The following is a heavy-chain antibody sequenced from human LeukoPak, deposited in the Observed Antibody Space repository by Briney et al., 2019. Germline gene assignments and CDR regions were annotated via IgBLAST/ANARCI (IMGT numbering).Heavy chain of an antibody. CDR1: GSSFTDYY. D-gene: IGHD6-19*01. Sequence: SETLSLTCSVHGSSFTDYYWSWIRQPPGKGVEWIGERNHRGSSYFNPSFESRVTISLDMSRKQFSLNLTSVTAADTAFYYCARGSGSYSGAADYWGQGTLVTVSS. CDR2: RNHRGSS. J-gene: IGHJ4*02. CDR3: ARGSGSYSGAADY. V-gene: IGHV4-34*01.